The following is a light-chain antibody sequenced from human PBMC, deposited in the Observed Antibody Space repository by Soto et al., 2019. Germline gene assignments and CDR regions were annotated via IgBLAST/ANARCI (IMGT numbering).Light chain of an antibody. CDR1: SGLSRYA. J-gene: IGLJ2*01. Sequence: QPVLTQSPSASASRGASVKLTCTLSSGLSRYAIAWHQQQPEKGPRYLMKVNSDGSHSKGDGIPDRFSGSSSGAERYLTISSLQSEDEADYYCQTWGTGIRVFGGGTQLTVL. V-gene: IGLV4-69*01. CDR2: VNSDGSH. CDR3: QTWGTGIRV.